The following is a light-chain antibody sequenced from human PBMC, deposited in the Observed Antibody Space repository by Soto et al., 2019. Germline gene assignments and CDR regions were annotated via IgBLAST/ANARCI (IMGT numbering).Light chain of an antibody. CDR2: DVS. V-gene: IGLV2-14*03. J-gene: IGLJ1*01. CDR1: SSDVGGYNY. Sequence: SALTQPASVSGSPGQSITISCTGTSSDVGGYNYVSWYQQHPGKAPELMIYDVSNRPSGVSNRFSGSKSGNTASLTISGLQAEDEADYYCISYTSSTTSYVFGTGTKLTVL. CDR3: ISYTSSTTSYV.